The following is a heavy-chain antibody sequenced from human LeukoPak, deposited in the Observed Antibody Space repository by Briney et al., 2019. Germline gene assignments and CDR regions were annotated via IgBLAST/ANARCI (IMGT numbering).Heavy chain of an antibody. Sequence: GGSLRLSCAASGFTFSSYWMHWVRRAPGKGLVWVSRINSDGSGTSYADSVKGRFTISRDNAKNSLYLQLNSLRAEDTAVYYCARENDGFDIWGQGTMVTVSS. CDR1: GFTFSSYW. CDR3: ARENDGFDI. CDR2: INSDGSGT. V-gene: IGHV3-74*01. J-gene: IGHJ3*02.